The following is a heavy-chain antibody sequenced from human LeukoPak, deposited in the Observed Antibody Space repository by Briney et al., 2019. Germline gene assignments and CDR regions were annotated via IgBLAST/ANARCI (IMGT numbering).Heavy chain of an antibody. CDR3: AREDGDAYNFFDY. CDR1: GFTFSSYG. CDR2: ISYDGSNK. J-gene: IGHJ4*02. D-gene: IGHD5-24*01. Sequence: GGSLRLSCAASGFTFSSYGMHWVRQAPGKGLEWVAVISYDGSNKYYADSVKGRFTISRDNAKNTLYLQMNSLTAEDTAVYYCAREDGDAYNFFDYWGQGTLVTVSS. V-gene: IGHV3-30*03.